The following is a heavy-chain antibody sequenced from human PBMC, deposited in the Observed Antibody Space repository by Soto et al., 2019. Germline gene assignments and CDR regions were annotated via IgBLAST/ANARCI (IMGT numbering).Heavy chain of an antibody. J-gene: IGHJ6*02. CDR3: AREWQLLPYYVINV. CDR1: GDSVTSSSYF. CDR2: VSNTGKT. D-gene: IGHD1-1*01. Sequence: SETLSLTCNVSGDSVTSSSYFWSWLRQPPGKGLEWIGYVSNTGKTKYNPSLKSRVTMSVDTSKNQFSLKLTSVTAADTAVYFCAREWQLLPYYVINVWGQGSTVTVSS. V-gene: IGHV4-61*01.